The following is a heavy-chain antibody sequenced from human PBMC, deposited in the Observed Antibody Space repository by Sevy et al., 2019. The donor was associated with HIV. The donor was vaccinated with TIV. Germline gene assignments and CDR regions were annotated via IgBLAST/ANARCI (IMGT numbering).Heavy chain of an antibody. J-gene: IGHJ3*02. CDR3: VTGYYYDSSGYYYGSYAFDI. CDR2: ISSNGGST. CDR1: GFTFSSYA. Sequence: GGSLRLSCSASGFTFSSYAMHWVRQAPGKGLEYVSAISSNGGSTYYADSVKGRFTISRDNSKNTLYLQMSSLRAEDTAVYYCVTGYYYDSSGYYYGSYAFDIWGQGTMVTVSS. V-gene: IGHV3-64D*06. D-gene: IGHD3-22*01.